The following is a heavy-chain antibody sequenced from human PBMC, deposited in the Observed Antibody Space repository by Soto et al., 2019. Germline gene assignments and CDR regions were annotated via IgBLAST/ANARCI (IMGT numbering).Heavy chain of an antibody. CDR1: GFTFSRYA. V-gene: IGHV3-23*01. D-gene: IGHD2-21*01. J-gene: IGHJ4*02. Sequence: EVHLLESGGGLVQPGGSLRLSCAASGFTFSRYALNWVRQAPGKGLEWVAEIRGSGTSTYYAPSVKGRFIISSDSSKNTFYLRMNSLRAEDTAMYYCARSLSALFSLGDFNYWGQGALVTVSS. CDR3: ARSLSALFSLGDFNY. CDR2: IRGSGTST.